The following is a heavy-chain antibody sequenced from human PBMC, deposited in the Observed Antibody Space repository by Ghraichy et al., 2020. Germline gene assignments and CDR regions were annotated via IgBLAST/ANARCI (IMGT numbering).Heavy chain of an antibody. D-gene: IGHD3-3*01. V-gene: IGHV1-8*01. Sequence: ASVKVSCKASGYTFTSYDINWVRQATGQGLEWMGWMNPNSGNTGYAQKFQGRVTMTRNTSISTAYMELSSLRSEDTAVYYCARDRVTYDFWSGYPSDYYGMDVWGQGTTVTVSS. J-gene: IGHJ6*02. CDR2: MNPNSGNT. CDR1: GYTFTSYD. CDR3: ARDRVTYDFWSGYPSDYYGMDV.